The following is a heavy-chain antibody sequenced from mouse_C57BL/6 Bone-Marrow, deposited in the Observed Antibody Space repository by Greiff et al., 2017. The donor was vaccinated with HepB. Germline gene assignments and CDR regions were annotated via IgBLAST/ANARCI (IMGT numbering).Heavy chain of an antibody. CDR1: GYTFTSYD. J-gene: IGHJ3*01. CDR2: IYPRDGST. Sequence: QVQLKESGPELVKPGASVKLSCKASGYTFTSYDINWVKQRPGQGLEWIGWIYPRDGSTKYNEKFKGKATLTVDTSSSTAYMELHSLTSEDSAVYFCANYYGSPWFAYWGQGTLVTVSA. D-gene: IGHD1-1*01. CDR3: ANYYGSPWFAY. V-gene: IGHV1-85*01.